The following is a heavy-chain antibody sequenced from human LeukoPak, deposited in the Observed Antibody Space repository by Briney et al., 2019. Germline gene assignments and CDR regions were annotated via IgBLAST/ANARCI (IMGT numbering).Heavy chain of an antibody. V-gene: IGHV4-39*01. Sequence: PSETLSLTCTVSGGSISSSSYYWGWIRQPPGEGLEWIGSIYYSGSTYYNPSLKSRVTISVDTSKNQFSLKLSSVTAADTAVYYCARHTEQQLPYFDYWGQGTLVTASS. J-gene: IGHJ4*02. D-gene: IGHD6-13*01. CDR2: IYYSGST. CDR3: ARHTEQQLPYFDY. CDR1: GGSISSSSYY.